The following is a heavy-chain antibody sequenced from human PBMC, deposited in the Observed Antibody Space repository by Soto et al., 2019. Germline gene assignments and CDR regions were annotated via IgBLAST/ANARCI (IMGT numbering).Heavy chain of an antibody. CDR2: INPNSGGT. CDR3: ARGSGGSPHYYMDV. Sequence: ATVKVSCNASEYTFTGYYMHWMLQAPGQGLEWMGWINPNSGGTNYAQKFQGWVTMTRDTSISTAYMELSRLRSDDTAVYYCARGSGGSPHYYMDVWGKGTTVTVSS. CDR1: EYTFTGYY. D-gene: IGHD3-10*01. J-gene: IGHJ6*03. V-gene: IGHV1-2*04.